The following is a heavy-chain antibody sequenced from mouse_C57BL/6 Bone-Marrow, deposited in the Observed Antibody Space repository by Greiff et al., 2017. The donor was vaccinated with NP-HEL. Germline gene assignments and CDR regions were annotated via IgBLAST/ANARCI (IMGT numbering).Heavy chain of an antibody. CDR2: ISSGGDYI. V-gene: IGHV5-9-1*02. CDR1: GFTFSSYA. J-gene: IGHJ4*01. Sequence: EVQVVESGEGLVKPGGSLKLSCAASGFTFSSYAMSWVRQTPEKRLEWVAYISSGGDYIYYADTVKGRFTISRDNARNTLYLQMSSLKSEDTAMYYCTRGRYDGYYVRYAMDYWGQGTSVTVSS. D-gene: IGHD2-3*01. CDR3: TRGRYDGYYVRYAMDY.